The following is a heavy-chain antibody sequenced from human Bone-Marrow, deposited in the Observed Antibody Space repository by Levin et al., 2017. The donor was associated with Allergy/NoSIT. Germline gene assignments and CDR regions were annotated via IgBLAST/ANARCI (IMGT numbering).Heavy chain of an antibody. CDR3: ASRLWYRAFDI. CDR1: GGSFSGYY. D-gene: IGHD5-18*01. Sequence: SETLSLTCAVYGGSFSGYYWSWIRQPPGKGLEWIGEINHSGSTNYNPSLKSRVTISVDTSKNQFSLKLSSVTAADTAVYYGASRLWYRAFDIWGQGTMVTVSS. CDR2: INHSGST. J-gene: IGHJ3*02. V-gene: IGHV4-34*01.